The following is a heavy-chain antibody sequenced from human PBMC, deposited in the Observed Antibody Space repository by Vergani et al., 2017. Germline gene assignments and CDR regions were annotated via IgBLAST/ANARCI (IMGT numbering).Heavy chain of an antibody. D-gene: IGHD6-19*01. Sequence: QVQLQESGPGLVKSSETLSLTCSVSFDSIRNLYCNWIRQPPGKGLEWIGSIHYSENTNYNPSLKTRVTISVDTSKNQFSLTVTSVTAAETAVYYCASDTHSGQRADRWGQGILVTVTS. CDR3: ASDTHSGQRADR. V-gene: IGHV4-59*11. J-gene: IGHJ5*02. CDR1: FDSIRNLY. CDR2: IHYSENT.